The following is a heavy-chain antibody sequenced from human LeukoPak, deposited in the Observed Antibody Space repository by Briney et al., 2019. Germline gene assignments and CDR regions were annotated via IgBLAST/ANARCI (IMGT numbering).Heavy chain of an antibody. D-gene: IGHD1-26*01. CDR3: AKSLGATRGYFDY. J-gene: IGHJ4*02. CDR2: ISSSSSYI. Sequence: AGGSLRLSCAASGFTFSSYSMNWVRQAPGKGLEWVSSISSSSSYIYYADSVKGRFTISRDNAKNSLYLQTNSLRAEGTAVYYCAKSLGATRGYFDYWGQGTLVTVSS. CDR1: GFTFSSYS. V-gene: IGHV3-21*01.